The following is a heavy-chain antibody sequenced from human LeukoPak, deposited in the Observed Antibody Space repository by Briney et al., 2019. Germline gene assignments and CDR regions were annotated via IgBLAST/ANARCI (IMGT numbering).Heavy chain of an antibody. J-gene: IGHJ4*02. D-gene: IGHD6-19*01. CDR1: GGSFSGYY. V-gene: IGHV4-34*01. Sequence: PSETLSLTCAVYGGSFSGYYWSWIRQPPGKGLEWIGEINHSGSTNYNPSLKSRVTISVDTSKNQFSLKLSSVTAADTAVYYCARLDRRQWLVIDYWGQGTLVTVSS. CDR2: INHSGST. CDR3: ARLDRRQWLVIDY.